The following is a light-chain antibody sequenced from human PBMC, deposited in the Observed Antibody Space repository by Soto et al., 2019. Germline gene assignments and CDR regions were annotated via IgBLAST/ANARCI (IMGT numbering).Light chain of an antibody. J-gene: IGLJ1*01. CDR3: SSYTRSRTPYV. V-gene: IGLV2-14*01. CDR1: SSDVGAYNY. CDR2: EVS. Sequence: QSVLTQPASVSGSPGQSITISCTGTSSDVGAYNYVSWYQQHPGKAPKLMIHEVSKRPSGVSNRFSGSKSGNTASLTISGIQAPEGADYYCSSYTRSRTPYVFGTGTKVTVL.